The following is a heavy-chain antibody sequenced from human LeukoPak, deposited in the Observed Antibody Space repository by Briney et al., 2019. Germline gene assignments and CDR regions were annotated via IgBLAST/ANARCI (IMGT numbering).Heavy chain of an antibody. V-gene: IGHV4-31*03. CDR2: IYYSGST. D-gene: IGHD2-8*01. CDR1: GGSISSGLYY. CDR3: ARDGRVSRAYYFDS. Sequence: PSETLSLTCTVSGGSISSGLYYWSWIRQHPGKGLEWIGYIYYSGSTYYNPSLKSRVTISVDTSKNQFFLKLKSVTAADTAVYYCARDGRVSRAYYFDSWGQGTLVTVSS. J-gene: IGHJ4*02.